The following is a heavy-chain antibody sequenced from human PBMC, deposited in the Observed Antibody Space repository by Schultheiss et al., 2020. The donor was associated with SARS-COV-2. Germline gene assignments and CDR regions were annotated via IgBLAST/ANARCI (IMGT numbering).Heavy chain of an antibody. D-gene: IGHD3-16*02. CDR3: ARDQWVITFGGVIAYYYGMDV. J-gene: IGHJ6*02. V-gene: IGHV1-46*01. Sequence: GESLKISCKASGYTFTSYYMHWVRQAPGQGLEWMGIINPSGGSTSYAQKFQGRVTMTRDTSTSTVYMELSSLRSEDTAVYYCARDQWVITFGGVIAYYYGMDVWGQGTTVTVSS. CDR2: INPSGGST. CDR1: GYTFTSYY.